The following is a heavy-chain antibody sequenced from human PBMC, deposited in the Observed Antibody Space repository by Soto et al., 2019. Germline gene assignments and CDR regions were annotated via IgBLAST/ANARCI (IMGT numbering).Heavy chain of an antibody. D-gene: IGHD3-3*01. Sequence: GGSLRLSCAASGFTFGVYVMHWVRQAPGKGLEWVSVISYDGSNKYYADSVKGRFTISRDNSKNTLYLQMNSLRAEDTAVYYCAKESPPLDDFWSGYYLTGYFQHWGQGTLVTVSS. CDR1: GFTFGVYV. V-gene: IGHV3-30*18. J-gene: IGHJ1*01. CDR3: AKESPPLDDFWSGYYLTGYFQH. CDR2: ISYDGSNK.